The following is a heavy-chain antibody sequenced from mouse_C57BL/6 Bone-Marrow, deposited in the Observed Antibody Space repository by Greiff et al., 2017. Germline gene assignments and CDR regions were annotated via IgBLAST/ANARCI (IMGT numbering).Heavy chain of an antibody. CDR2: INPNYGTT. CDR3: ATLLTAYYYYAMDY. V-gene: IGHV1-39*01. D-gene: IGHD4-1*01. CDR1: GYSFTDYN. Sequence: VQLKESGPELVKPGASVKISCKASGYSFTDYNMNWVKQSNGKSLEWIGVINPNYGTTSYNQKFKGKATLTVDQSSSTAYMQLNSLTSEDSAVYYCATLLTAYYYYAMDYWGQGTSVTVSS. J-gene: IGHJ4*01.